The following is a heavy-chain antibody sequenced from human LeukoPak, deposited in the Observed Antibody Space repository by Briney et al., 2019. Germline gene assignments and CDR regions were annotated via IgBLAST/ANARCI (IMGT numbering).Heavy chain of an antibody. CDR2: ISCDGSNK. CDR3: ARDGGPAILTGHNWFDS. D-gene: IGHD3-9*01. J-gene: IGHJ5*01. V-gene: IGHV3-30-3*01. Sequence: GGSLRLSCAASGFTFRSYAMHWVRQAPGKGLEWVAIISCDGSNKYYADSVKGRFTISRDNAQNSLDLQMNSLRPEDTAVYYCARDGGPAILTGHNWFDSWGQGTLVTVTS. CDR1: GFTFRSYA.